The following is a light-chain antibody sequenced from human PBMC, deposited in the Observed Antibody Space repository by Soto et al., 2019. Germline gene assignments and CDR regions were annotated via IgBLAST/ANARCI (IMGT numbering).Light chain of an antibody. Sequence: EIVLTQSPGTLSLSPGERATLSCWASQSVGSFLAWYQHKPGQAPRLLIYDAYKRATGIPARFSGSGSGTDFTLTISSLEPEDFAVYYCQQRDNWPPFTFGPGTRVDI. CDR3: QQRDNWPPFT. J-gene: IGKJ3*01. CDR1: QSVGSF. V-gene: IGKV3-11*01. CDR2: DAY.